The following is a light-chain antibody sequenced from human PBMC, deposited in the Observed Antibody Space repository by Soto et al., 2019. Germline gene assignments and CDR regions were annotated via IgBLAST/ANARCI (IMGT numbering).Light chain of an antibody. J-gene: IGKJ1*01. CDR3: QQYGSSRWT. V-gene: IGKV3-20*01. CDR1: QSVSSNY. Sequence: EIVLAQSPGTLSLSPGERATLSCRASQSVSSNYLARYQQKPGQAPRLLIYAASSRATGIPDRFSGSGSGTXXXXTXXXXXXXDFAVYYCQQYGSSRWTFGQGAKVEV. CDR2: AAS.